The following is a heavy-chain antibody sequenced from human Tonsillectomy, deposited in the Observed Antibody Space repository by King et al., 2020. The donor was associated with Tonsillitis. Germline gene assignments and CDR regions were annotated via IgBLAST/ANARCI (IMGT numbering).Heavy chain of an antibody. V-gene: IGHV5-10-1*03. CDR3: SRLLGHYNGSGTDGFKI. CDR1: GYTFTNYW. J-gene: IGHJ3*02. CDR2: IDPSDSYT. Sequence: VQLVESGAEVKKPGESLRISCQGSGYTFTNYWINRVRQMPGKGLEWMGRIDPSDSYTNYGPSLQGHVTISADKSISTAYLQWSSLKASDTAMYYCSRLLGHYNGSGTDGFKIRGQGTRVTGSS. D-gene: IGHD3-10*01.